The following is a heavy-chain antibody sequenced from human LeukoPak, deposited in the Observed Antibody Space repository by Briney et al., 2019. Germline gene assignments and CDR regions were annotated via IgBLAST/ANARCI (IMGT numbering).Heavy chain of an antibody. CDR1: EFTFSSYG. V-gene: IGHV3-30*02. J-gene: IGHJ4*02. CDR2: IRFDGRDK. Sequence: PGGSLRLSCAASEFTFSSYGVNWVRQAPGKGLEWVAFIRFDGRDKYYTDSVKGRFTISRDNSKSTLDLQMNSLRVEDTAVYYCAKDRYSTSSTFTINPFDYWGQGILVTVSS. CDR3: AKDRYSTSSTFTINPFDY. D-gene: IGHD6-13*01.